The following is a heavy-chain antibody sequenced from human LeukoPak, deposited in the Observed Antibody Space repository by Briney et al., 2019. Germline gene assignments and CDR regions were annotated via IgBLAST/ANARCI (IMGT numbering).Heavy chain of an antibody. CDR1: GFTFSTYW. J-gene: IGHJ4*02. CDR2: IKGDESAR. CDR3: ARDVGGSLDY. Sequence: GASVRLSCAASGFTFSTYWMAWVRQAPGKGLEWVANIKGDESARHQADSVKGRFTISRDNAKKSVYLQMSSLRGEDTAVYYCARDVGGSLDYWGQGTLVTVSS. D-gene: IGHD1-26*01. V-gene: IGHV3-7*01.